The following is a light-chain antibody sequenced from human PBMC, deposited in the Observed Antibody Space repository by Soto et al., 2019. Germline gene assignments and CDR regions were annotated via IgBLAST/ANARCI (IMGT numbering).Light chain of an antibody. CDR1: SSDVDGYNY. Sequence: QSVLTQPASVSGSPGQSMTISCTGTSSDVDGYNYVSWYQQHPGKAPKLMIYDVSNRPSGVSNRFSGSKSCNTASLTISGLQAEDEADYYCSSYTSSSTLVFGTGTKLTVL. V-gene: IGLV2-14*01. CDR3: SSYTSSSTLV. J-gene: IGLJ1*01. CDR2: DVS.